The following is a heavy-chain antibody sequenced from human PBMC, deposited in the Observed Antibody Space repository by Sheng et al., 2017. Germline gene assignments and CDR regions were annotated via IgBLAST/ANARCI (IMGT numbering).Heavy chain of an antibody. CDR1: GYTFTSYG. CDR2: ISAYNGNT. Sequence: QVQLVQSGAEVKKPGASVKVSCKASGYTFTSYGISWVRQAPGQGLEWMGWISAYNGNTNYAQKLQGRVTMTTDTSTSTAYMELRSLRSDDTAVYYCAREGHGKRFLEWLLVPFYDYWGQGTLVTVSS. CDR3: AREGHGKRFLEWLLVPFYDY. D-gene: IGHD3-3*01. V-gene: IGHV1-18*01. J-gene: IGHJ4*02.